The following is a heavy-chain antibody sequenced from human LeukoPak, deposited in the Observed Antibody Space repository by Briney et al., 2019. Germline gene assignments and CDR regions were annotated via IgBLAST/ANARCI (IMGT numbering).Heavy chain of an antibody. D-gene: IGHD5-18*01. CDR3: ARGYSYGPYYYYGMDV. CDR2: IKQDGSEK. J-gene: IGHJ6*02. CDR1: GFTFSSYW. Sequence: PGGSRRLSCAASGFTFSSYWMSWVRQAPGKGLEWVANIKQDGSEKYYVDSVKGRFTISRDNAKNSLYLQMNSLRAEDTAVYYCARGYSYGPYYYYGMDVWGQGTTVTVSS. V-gene: IGHV3-7*01.